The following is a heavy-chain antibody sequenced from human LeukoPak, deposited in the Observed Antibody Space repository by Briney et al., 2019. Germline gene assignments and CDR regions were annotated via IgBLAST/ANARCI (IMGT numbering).Heavy chain of an antibody. CDR1: GFTFSRNG. J-gene: IGHJ5*02. CDR2: IWYDGSNE. Sequence: GGSLRLSCAASGFTFSRNGMHWVRQAPGKGLEWVAVIWYDGSNEYYADSVKGRFTISRDNSKNTLYLQMNSLRAEDTAVYYCAKYRARITMVRGAIFDPWGQGTLVTVSS. D-gene: IGHD3-10*01. CDR3: AKYRARITMVRGAIFDP. V-gene: IGHV3-33*06.